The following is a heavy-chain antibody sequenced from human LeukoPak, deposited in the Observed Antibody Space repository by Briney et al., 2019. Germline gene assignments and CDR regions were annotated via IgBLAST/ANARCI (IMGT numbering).Heavy chain of an antibody. CDR3: ARDIRNGAAFDH. CDR2: TYYRTRWYN. V-gene: IGHV6-1*01. Sequence: SQTLSLTCAISGDIITGNSIVWNWIRQSPSRGLEWLGRTYYRTRWYNDYAMSVESRITINPDTSKNQFSLHLKSVTPDDTAIYFCARDIRNGAAFDHWGQGTLVTVPS. D-gene: IGHD1-1*01. J-gene: IGHJ4*02. CDR1: GDIITGNSIV.